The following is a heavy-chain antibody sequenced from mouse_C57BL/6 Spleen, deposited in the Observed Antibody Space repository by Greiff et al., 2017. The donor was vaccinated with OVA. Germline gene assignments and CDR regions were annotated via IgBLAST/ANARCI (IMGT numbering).Heavy chain of an antibody. J-gene: IGHJ3*01. V-gene: IGHV2-2*01. CDR3: ARNFDDYDWFAY. D-gene: IGHD2-4*01. Sequence: QVQLKESGPGLVQPSQSLSITCTVSGFSLTSYGVHWVRQSPGKGLEWLGVIWSGGSTDYNAAFISRLSISKDNSKSQVFFKMNSLQADDTAIYYCARNFDDYDWFAYWGQGTLVTVSA. CDR2: IWSGGST. CDR1: GFSLTSYG.